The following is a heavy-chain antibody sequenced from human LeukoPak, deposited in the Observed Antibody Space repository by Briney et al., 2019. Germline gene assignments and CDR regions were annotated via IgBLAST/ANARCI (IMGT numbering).Heavy chain of an antibody. CDR1: GGSISSSSYY. V-gene: IGHV4-39*07. CDR2: IYYSGST. J-gene: IGHJ4*02. Sequence: PSETLSLTCAVSGGSISSSSYYWGWIRQPPGQGLEWIGNIYYSGSTYYNPSLKSRVTISVDTSKNQFSLKLSSVTAADTAVYYCARGDSSSWQPFDYWGQGTLVTVSS. D-gene: IGHD6-13*01. CDR3: ARGDSSSWQPFDY.